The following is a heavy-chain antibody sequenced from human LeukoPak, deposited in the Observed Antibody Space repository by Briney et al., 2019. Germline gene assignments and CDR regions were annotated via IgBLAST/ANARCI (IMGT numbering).Heavy chain of an antibody. CDR1: GFTVCTNY. V-gene: IGHV3-53*01. CDR2: TYSDGST. Sequence: GGSLRPSCAVSGFTVCTNYMTWVRQAPGKGLEWVSVTYSDGSTYSSDSVRGRLTISRDNSKNTLYLQMKSLRADDTAVYYCARGGITVALDYWGQGSLVTVSS. D-gene: IGHD6-19*01. J-gene: IGHJ4*02. CDR3: ARGGITVALDY.